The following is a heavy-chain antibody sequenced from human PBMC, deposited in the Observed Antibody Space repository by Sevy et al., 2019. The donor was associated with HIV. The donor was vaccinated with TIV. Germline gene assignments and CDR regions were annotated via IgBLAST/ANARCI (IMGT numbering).Heavy chain of an antibody. V-gene: IGHV3-49*04. CDR1: GFTFGDYA. Sequence: GGSLRLSCTTSGFTFGDYAMNWVRQAPGKGLEWVAFLKSKADGGTVDHAASVKGRFTISRDDSKSIAYLQMNELTTEDIGVYYCTRWKGLQSIFDYWGQGSLVTVSS. CDR2: LKSKADGGTV. J-gene: IGHJ4*02. CDR3: TRWKGLQSIFDY. D-gene: IGHD1-1*01.